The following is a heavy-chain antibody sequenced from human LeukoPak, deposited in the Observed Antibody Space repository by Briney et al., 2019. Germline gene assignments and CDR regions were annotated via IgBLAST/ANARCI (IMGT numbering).Heavy chain of an antibody. CDR1: GGTFRNYP. CDR2: ILPIFRMT. D-gene: IGHD2-2*01. CDR3: AICSSTWSGDRPDS. V-gene: IGHV1-69*13. J-gene: IGHJ4*02. Sequence: ASVKVSCKASGGTFRNYPISWVRQAPGQGLEWMGGILPIFRMTNYAEKFQGWVTITADESTTTAYLELNSLRSEDTAVYYCAICSSTWSGDRPDSWGQGSLVTVSS.